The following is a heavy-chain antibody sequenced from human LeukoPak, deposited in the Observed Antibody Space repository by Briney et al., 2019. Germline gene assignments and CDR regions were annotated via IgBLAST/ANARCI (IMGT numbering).Heavy chain of an antibody. Sequence: GGSLRLSCAASGFTFRNYGMSWVRQAPGKGLEWVSAISGSGDITYYADSVKGRFTISRDNAKNTLYLQMNSLTAEDTAVYYCARGPPWYFDLWGRGTLVTVSS. CDR3: ARGPPWYFDL. CDR1: GFTFRNYG. D-gene: IGHD6-25*01. J-gene: IGHJ2*01. CDR2: ISGSGDIT. V-gene: IGHV3-23*01.